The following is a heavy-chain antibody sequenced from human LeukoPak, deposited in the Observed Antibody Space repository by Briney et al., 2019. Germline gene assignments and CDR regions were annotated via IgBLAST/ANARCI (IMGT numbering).Heavy chain of an antibody. V-gene: IGHV1-8*01. D-gene: IGHD2-15*01. CDR1: GYTFTSYV. Sequence: ASVKVSCKASGYTFTSYVVNWVRQATGQGLEWMGWMNPNSGITGLAQKFQGRVTLTRDTSLSTAYMELSNLRSDDTAVYYCARDEVVAAPNYFGMVVWGQGTTVSVSS. J-gene: IGHJ6*02. CDR2: MNPNSGIT. CDR3: ARDEVVAAPNYFGMVV.